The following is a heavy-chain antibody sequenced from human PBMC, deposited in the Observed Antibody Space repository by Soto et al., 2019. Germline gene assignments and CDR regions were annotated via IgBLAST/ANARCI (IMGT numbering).Heavy chain of an antibody. J-gene: IGHJ4*02. Sequence: GGSLRLSCVASGFPFDSYGIHWVRRAPGKGLEWVATIGFAGNNKYYADSVKGRFTISRDNSKNTLYLQMNSLRAEDTAVYYCAKDWPGYSSGSTFDYWGQGTLVTVSS. CDR2: IGFAGNNK. V-gene: IGHV3-30*02. D-gene: IGHD6-19*01. CDR1: GFPFDSYG. CDR3: AKDWPGYSSGSTFDY.